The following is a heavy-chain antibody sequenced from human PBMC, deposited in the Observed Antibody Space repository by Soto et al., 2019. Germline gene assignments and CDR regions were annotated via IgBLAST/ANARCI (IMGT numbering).Heavy chain of an antibody. CDR2: IIPIFGTA. D-gene: IGHD1-26*01. Sequence: SVKVSCKASGGTFSSYAISWVRQAPGQGLEWMGGIIPIFGTANYAQKFQGRVTITADESTSTAYMELSSLRSEDTAVYYCARGVWGGSYYYYYGMDVWGQGTTVTVSS. CDR1: GGTFSSYA. V-gene: IGHV1-69*13. J-gene: IGHJ6*02. CDR3: ARGVWGGSYYYYYGMDV.